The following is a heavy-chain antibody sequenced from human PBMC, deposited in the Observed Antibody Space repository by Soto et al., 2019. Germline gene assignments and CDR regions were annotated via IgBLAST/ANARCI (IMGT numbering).Heavy chain of an antibody. Sequence: QVQLLQSGAEVKKPGSSVKVSCRATGGTFRKYPISWVRQAPGQGPEWMGGIIPIFGTANDAQKFQGRVTITADEARNTAYMELSSLRPEDTAVYYCARNSGIPGSGRYYAESKWYFDLWGRGTLVIVSS. J-gene: IGHJ2*01. D-gene: IGHD3-10*01. V-gene: IGHV1-69*01. CDR1: GGTFRKYP. CDR3: ARNSGIPGSGRYYAESKWYFDL. CDR2: IIPIFGTA.